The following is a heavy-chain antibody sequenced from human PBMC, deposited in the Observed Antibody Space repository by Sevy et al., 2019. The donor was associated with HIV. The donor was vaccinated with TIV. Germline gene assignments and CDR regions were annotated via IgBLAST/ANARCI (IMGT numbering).Heavy chain of an antibody. CDR1: GFTFSSYA. CDR2: ISSNGGST. D-gene: IGHD2-15*01. CDR3: ARGFVYCSGGSCGGDAFDI. Sequence: GGSLRLSCAASGFTFSSYAMHWVRQAPGKGLEYVSAISSNGGSTYYADSVKGRFTISRDNSKNTLYLQMGSLRAEDMAVYYCARGFVYCSGGSCGGDAFDIWGQGTMVTVSS. V-gene: IGHV3-64*02. J-gene: IGHJ3*02.